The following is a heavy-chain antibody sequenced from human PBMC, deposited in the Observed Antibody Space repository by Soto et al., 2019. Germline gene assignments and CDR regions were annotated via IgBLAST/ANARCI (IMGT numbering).Heavy chain of an antibody. CDR2: ISSSSSTI. J-gene: IGHJ4*02. D-gene: IGHD3-3*01. CDR3: ARDRLVIFGVVDTVPDY. CDR1: GFTFSSYS. V-gene: IGHV3-48*01. Sequence: PGGSLRLSCAASGFTFSSYSMNWVRQAPGKGLEWVSYISSSSSTIYYADSVKGRFTISRDNAKNSLYLQMNSLRAEDTAVYYCARDRLVIFGVVDTVPDYSAQGSLVIGSS.